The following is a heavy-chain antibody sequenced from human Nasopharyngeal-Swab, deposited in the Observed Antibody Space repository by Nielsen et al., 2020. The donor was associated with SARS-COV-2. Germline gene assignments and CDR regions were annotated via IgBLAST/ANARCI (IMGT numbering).Heavy chain of an antibody. CDR3: ARVLSRTSPYGMDV. CDR1: GFTFNDYD. D-gene: IGHD2-2*01. CDR2: LGTAGDT. J-gene: IGHJ6*01. V-gene: IGHV3-13*01. Sequence: GESLKISCEPSGFTFNDYDIYWVRQTAGAGLEWVSSLGTAGDTHYQDSVQGRFTISRENAKNSVFLQMDSLRVGDTGIYFCARVLSRTSPYGMDVWGRGTQVTVSS.